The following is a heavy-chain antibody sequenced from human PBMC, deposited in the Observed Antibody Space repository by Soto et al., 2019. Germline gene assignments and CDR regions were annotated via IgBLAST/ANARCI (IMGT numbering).Heavy chain of an antibody. CDR2: ISYDGSNK. J-gene: IGHJ4*02. D-gene: IGHD2-21*02. Sequence: QVQLVESGGGVVQPGRSLRLSCAASGFTFSSYAMHWVRQAPGKGLEWVAVISYDGSNKYYADSVKGRFTISRDNSKNTLYLQMNSLRAEDTAVYYCARDPSPNVVVTASLDYWGQGTLVTVSS. CDR1: GFTFSSYA. CDR3: ARDPSPNVVVTASLDY. V-gene: IGHV3-30-3*01.